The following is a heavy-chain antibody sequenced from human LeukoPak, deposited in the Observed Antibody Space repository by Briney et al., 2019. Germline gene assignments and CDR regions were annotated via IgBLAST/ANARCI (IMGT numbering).Heavy chain of an antibody. D-gene: IGHD6-13*01. Sequence: ASVKVSCRASGYTFTSYAMHWVRQAPGQRLEWMGWINAGIGNTKYSQKFQGRVTITRDTSASTAYMELSSLRSEDTAVYYCARGPLEVAAAGHLDYWGQGTLVTVSS. CDR3: ARGPLEVAAAGHLDY. V-gene: IGHV1-3*01. J-gene: IGHJ4*02. CDR2: INAGIGNT. CDR1: GYTFTSYA.